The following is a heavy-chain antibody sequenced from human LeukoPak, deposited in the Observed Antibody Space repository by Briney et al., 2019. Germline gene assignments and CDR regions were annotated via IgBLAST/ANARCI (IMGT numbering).Heavy chain of an antibody. CDR1: GFTFSSYA. CDR3: AKGVKHIVVVTAQHYFDY. D-gene: IGHD2-21*02. CDR2: FYRGGST. Sequence: GGSLRLSCAASGFTFSSYAMSWVRQAPGKGLEWVSIFYRGGSTYYADSMKGRFTISRDNSKNTLYLQMNSLRAEDTAVYYCAKGVKHIVVVTAQHYFDYWGQGTLVTVSS. V-gene: IGHV3-23*01. J-gene: IGHJ4*02.